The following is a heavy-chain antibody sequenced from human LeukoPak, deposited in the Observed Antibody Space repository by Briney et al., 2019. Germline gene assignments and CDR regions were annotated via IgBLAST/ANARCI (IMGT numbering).Heavy chain of an antibody. CDR2: ISYDGSNK. J-gene: IGHJ4*02. D-gene: IGHD3-10*01. CDR1: GFTLSSYG. CDR3: AKVGNGSGSYYADY. Sequence: GRSLRLSCAASGFTLSSYGLHWVRQAPGKGLEWVAVISYDGSNKYYADSVKGRFTISRDNSKNTLYLQMNSLRAEDTAVYYCAKVGNGSGSYYADYWGQGTLGTVSS. V-gene: IGHV3-30*18.